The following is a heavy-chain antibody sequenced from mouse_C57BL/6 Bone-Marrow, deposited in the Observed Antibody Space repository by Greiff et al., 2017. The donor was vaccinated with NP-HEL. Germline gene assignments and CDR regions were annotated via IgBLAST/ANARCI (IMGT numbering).Heavy chain of an antibody. CDR1: GYTFTDYN. Sequence: EVQLQQSGPELVKPGASVKIPCKASGYTFTDYNMDWVKQSHGKSLEWIGDINPNNGGTIYNQKFKGKATLTVDKSSSTAYMELRSLTSEDTAVYYCARVYYSKGYYAMDYWGQGTSVTVSS. V-gene: IGHV1-18*01. J-gene: IGHJ4*01. D-gene: IGHD2-5*01. CDR2: INPNNGGT. CDR3: ARVYYSKGYYAMDY.